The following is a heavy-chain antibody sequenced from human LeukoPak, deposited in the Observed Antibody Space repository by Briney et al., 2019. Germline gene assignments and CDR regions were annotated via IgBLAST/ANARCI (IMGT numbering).Heavy chain of an antibody. J-gene: IGHJ4*02. CDR3: VRRMTTTRNFEH. Sequence: GGSLRLSCAASGFTFSSQPMHWVRQTPGKGLEWVALISFDGKNKFYGDSVIGRFTISRDNTKNTLFLQMNSLRAEDMGVYYCVRRMTTTRNFEHWSQGTLVTVSS. CDR2: ISFDGKNK. D-gene: IGHD1-1*01. CDR1: GFTFSSQP. V-gene: IGHV3-30*03.